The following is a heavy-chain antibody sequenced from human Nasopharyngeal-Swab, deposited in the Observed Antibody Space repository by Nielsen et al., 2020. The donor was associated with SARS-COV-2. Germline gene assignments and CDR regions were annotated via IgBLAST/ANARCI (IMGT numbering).Heavy chain of an antibody. Sequence: GGSLRLSCTASGFTFGDYAMSWFRQAPGQGLEWVGFIRSQAYGGTTEYAAPVKGRFTISRDDSKSIAYLQMNSLKTEDTAVYYCTRNDFWSGYYTDYWGQGTLVTVSS. V-gene: IGHV3-49*03. D-gene: IGHD3-3*01. CDR1: GFTFGDYA. CDR2: IRSQAYGGTT. CDR3: TRNDFWSGYYTDY. J-gene: IGHJ4*02.